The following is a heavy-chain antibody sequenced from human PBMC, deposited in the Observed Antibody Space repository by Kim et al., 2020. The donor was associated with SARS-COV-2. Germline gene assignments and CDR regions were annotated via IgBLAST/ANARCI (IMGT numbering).Heavy chain of an antibody. J-gene: IGHJ4*02. V-gene: IGHV3-23*01. CDR1: GFTFSSYA. Sequence: GGSLRLSCAASGFTFSSYAMSWVRQAPGKGLAWVSAISGSGGSTYYADSVKGRFTISRDNSKNTLYLQMNSLRAEDTAVYYCAKGGFGVVILPDYWGQGTLVTVAS. CDR3: AKGGFGVVILPDY. D-gene: IGHD3-3*01. CDR2: ISGSGGST.